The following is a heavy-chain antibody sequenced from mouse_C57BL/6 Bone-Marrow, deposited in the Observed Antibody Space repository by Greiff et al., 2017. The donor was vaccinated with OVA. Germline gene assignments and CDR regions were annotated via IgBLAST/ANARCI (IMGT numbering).Heavy chain of an antibody. CDR3: ASWELVDY. Sequence: VKLMESGAELARPGASVKMSCKASGYTFTSYTMHWVKQRPGQGLEWIGYINPSSGYTKYNQKFKDKATLTADKSSSTAYMQLSSLTSEDSAVYYCASWELVDYWGQGTSVTVSS. D-gene: IGHD4-1*01. J-gene: IGHJ4*01. V-gene: IGHV1-4*01. CDR2: INPSSGYT. CDR1: GYTFTSYT.